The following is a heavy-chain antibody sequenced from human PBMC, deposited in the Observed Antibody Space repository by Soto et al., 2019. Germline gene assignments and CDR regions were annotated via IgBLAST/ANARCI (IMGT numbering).Heavy chain of an antibody. V-gene: IGHV3-23*01. CDR1: GFTFSSYA. CDR3: AKGSTLVRDYVLRYFDWLSSNYYYYGMDV. J-gene: IGHJ6*02. Sequence: PGGSLRLSCAASGFTFSSYAMSWVRQAPGKGLEWVSAISGSGGSTYYADSVKGRFTISRDNSKNTLYLQMNSLRAEDTAVYYCAKGSTLVRDYVLRYFDWLSSNYYYYGMDVWGQGTTVTVSS. D-gene: IGHD3-9*01. CDR2: ISGSGGST.